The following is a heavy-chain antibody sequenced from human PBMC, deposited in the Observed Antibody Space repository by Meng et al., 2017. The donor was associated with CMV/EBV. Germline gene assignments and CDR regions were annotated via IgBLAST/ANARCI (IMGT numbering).Heavy chain of an antibody. D-gene: IGHD6-13*01. J-gene: IGHJ6*02. Sequence: GESLKISCAASGFTFSDYYMSWIRQAPGKGLEWVSYISSSGSTIYYADSVKGRFTISRDNAKNSLYPQMNSLRAEDTAVYYCARDHMVGSSWYQPPIYYYYGMDVWGQGTTVTVSS. CDR2: ISSSGSTI. V-gene: IGHV3-11*01. CDR3: ARDHMVGSSWYQPPIYYYYGMDV. CDR1: GFTFSDYY.